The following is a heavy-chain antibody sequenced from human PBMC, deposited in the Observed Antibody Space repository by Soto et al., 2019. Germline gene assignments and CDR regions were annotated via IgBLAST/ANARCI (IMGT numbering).Heavy chain of an antibody. J-gene: IGHJ4*02. D-gene: IGHD2-15*01. CDR3: ARAPLTWSGGSCYSGDYYFDY. CDR1: GGSISSGDYY. CDR2: IYYSGST. V-gene: IGHV4-30-4*01. Sequence: QVQLQESGPGLVKPSQTLSLTCTVSGGSISSGDYYWSWIRQPPGKGLEWIGYIYYSGSTYYNPSHQSRVTISVDTSKNQFSLKLSSVTAADTAVYYCARAPLTWSGGSCYSGDYYFDYWGQGTLVTVSS.